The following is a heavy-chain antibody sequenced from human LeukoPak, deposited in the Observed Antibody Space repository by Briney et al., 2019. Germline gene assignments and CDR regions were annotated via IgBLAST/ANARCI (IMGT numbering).Heavy chain of an antibody. J-gene: IGHJ4*02. D-gene: IGHD2-2*01. V-gene: IGHV3-23*01. CDR2: ISGSGGST. CDR1: GFTFSSYA. CDR3: AKQDIVVVPAAGNFDY. Sequence: QAGGSLRLSCAASGFTFSSYAMSWVRQAPGKGLEWVSAISGSGGSTYYADSVKGRFTISRDNSKNTLYLQMNNLRAEDTAVYYCAKQDIVVVPAAGNFDYWGQGTLVTVSS.